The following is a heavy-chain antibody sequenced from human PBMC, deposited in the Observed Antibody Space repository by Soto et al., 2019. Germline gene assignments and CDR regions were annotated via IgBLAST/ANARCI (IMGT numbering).Heavy chain of an antibody. D-gene: IGHD3-3*01. CDR3: ASSYYDFWSGDDAFDI. V-gene: IGHV3-7*01. CDR2: IKQDGSEK. CDR1: GFTFSSYW. J-gene: IGHJ3*02. Sequence: GGSLRLSCAASGFTFSSYWMSWVRQAPGKGLEWVANIKQDGSEKYYVDSVKGRFTISRDNAKNSLYLQMNSLRAEDTAVYYCASSYYDFWSGDDAFDIWGQGTMVTVSS.